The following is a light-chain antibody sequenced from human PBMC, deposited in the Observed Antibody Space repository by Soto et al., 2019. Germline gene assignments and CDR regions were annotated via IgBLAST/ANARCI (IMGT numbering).Light chain of an antibody. J-gene: IGKJ1*01. V-gene: IGKV1-5*03. Sequence: DIQMTQSPSTLSASVGDRVTITCRASQSISSWLAWYQQKPGKAPKLLIYKASSLESGVPSRFSGSESGTEFTLTISSLQPDDFATYYCQQYNSLWTFGQGTKVEIK. CDR1: QSISSW. CDR3: QQYNSLWT. CDR2: KAS.